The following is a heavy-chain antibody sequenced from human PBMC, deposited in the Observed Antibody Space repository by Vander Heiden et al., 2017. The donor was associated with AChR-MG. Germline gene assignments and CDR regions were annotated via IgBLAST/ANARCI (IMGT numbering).Heavy chain of an antibody. CDR1: GYTFTSYD. D-gene: IGHD3-10*01. J-gene: IGHJ6*02. Sequence: QVQLVQSGAEVKKPGASVKVSCKASGYTFTSYDINWVRQATGQGLEWMGWMNPNSGNTGYAQKFQGRVTMTRNTSISTAYMELSSLRSEDTAVYYCARGTLWFGELLTYYYYGMDVWGQGTTVTVSS. CDR3: ARGTLWFGELLTYYYYGMDV. V-gene: IGHV1-8*01. CDR2: MNPNSGNT.